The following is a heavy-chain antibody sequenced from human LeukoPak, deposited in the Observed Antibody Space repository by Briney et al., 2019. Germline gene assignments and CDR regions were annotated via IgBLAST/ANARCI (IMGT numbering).Heavy chain of an antibody. Sequence: GRSLRLSCAASGFNFSSYAMHWVRQAPGKGLEWVAVISYDGSNKYYADSVKGRFTISRDNSKNTLYLQMNSLRAEDTAVYYCARGRALDYWGQGTLVTVSS. V-gene: IGHV3-30*04. J-gene: IGHJ4*02. CDR3: ARGRALDY. CDR1: GFNFSSYA. CDR2: ISYDGSNK.